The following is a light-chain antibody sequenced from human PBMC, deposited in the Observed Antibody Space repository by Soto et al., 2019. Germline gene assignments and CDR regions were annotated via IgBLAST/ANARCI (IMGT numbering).Light chain of an antibody. CDR2: DNN. CDR1: TSNIGNNY. V-gene: IGLV1-51*01. Sequence: QSVLTQPPSVSAAPGQKVTISCSGSTSNIGNNYVSWYQQLPGTAPTLLIYDNNKRASGIPDRFSGSKSGTSATLDITGLQSGDEADYYCGSWDSSLNGRVFGTGTKGTVL. CDR3: GSWDSSLNGRV. J-gene: IGLJ1*01.